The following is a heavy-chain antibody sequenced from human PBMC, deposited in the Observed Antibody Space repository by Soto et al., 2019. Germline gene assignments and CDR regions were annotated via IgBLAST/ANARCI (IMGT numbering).Heavy chain of an antibody. CDR2: ISYDGSNK. Sequence: QVQLVESGGGVVQPGRSLRLSCGASGFTFSNYGMQWVRQAPGKGLEGVALISYDGSNKYYADSVKGRFTISRDNSKKTMYLQMKRLKTEDTAMYYSFGGQYIGDYWGQGTLVTVPS. CDR1: GFTFSNYG. J-gene: IGHJ4*02. D-gene: IGHD2-15*01. CDR3: FGGQYIGDY. V-gene: IGHV3-30*03.